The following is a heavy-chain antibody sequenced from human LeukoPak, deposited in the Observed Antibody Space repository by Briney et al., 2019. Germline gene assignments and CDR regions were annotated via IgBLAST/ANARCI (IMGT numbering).Heavy chain of an antibody. CDR1: GGSISSYY. J-gene: IGHJ4*02. CDR3: ARAPAGWFGDPDLYFDY. D-gene: IGHD3-10*01. CDR2: IYYSGST. V-gene: IGHV4-59*01. Sequence: SETLSLTCTVSGGSISSYYWSWIRQPPGKGLEWIGYIYYSGSTNYNPSLKSRVTISVDTSKNQFSLKLSSVTAADTAVYYCARAPAGWFGDPDLYFDYWGQGTLVTVSS.